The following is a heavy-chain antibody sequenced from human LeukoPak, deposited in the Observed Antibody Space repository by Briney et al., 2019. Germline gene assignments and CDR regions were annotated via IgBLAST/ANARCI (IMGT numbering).Heavy chain of an antibody. J-gene: IGHJ4*02. CDR2: INSDGSST. CDR1: GFTFSSYW. Sequence: PGGSLRLSCAASGFTFSSYWMHWVRHAPGKGLVWVSRINSDGSSTSYADSVKGRFTISRDNAKNTLYLQMNSLRAEDTAVYYCARSRSRYSGYDFDYWGQGTLVTVSS. CDR3: ARSRSRYSGYDFDY. D-gene: IGHD5-12*01. V-gene: IGHV3-74*01.